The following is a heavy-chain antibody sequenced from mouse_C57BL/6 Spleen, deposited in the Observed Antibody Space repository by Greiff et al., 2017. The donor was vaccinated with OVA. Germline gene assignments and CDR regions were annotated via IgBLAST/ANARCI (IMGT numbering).Heavy chain of an antibody. CDR1: GYTFTDYE. Sequence: VKLQQSGAELVRPGASVTLSCKASGYTFTDYEMHWVKQTPVHGLEWIGAIDPETGGTAYNQKFKGKAILTADKSSSTAYMELRSLTSEDSAVYYCTRKAYYSNYYFDYWGQGTTLTVSS. CDR2: IDPETGGT. V-gene: IGHV1-15*01. CDR3: TRKAYYSNYYFDY. J-gene: IGHJ2*01. D-gene: IGHD2-5*01.